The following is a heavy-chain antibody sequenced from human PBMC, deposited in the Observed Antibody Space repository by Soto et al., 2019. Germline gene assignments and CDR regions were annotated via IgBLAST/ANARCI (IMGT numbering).Heavy chain of an antibody. CDR3: ANSHSGWSPLDY. V-gene: IGHV3-23*01. Sequence: PGGSLRLSCAASGFTFSSYWMHWVRQAPGKGLVWVSAISGSGGSTYYADSVKGRFTISRDNSKNTLYLQINSLRAEDTAVYYCANSHSGWSPLDYWGQGTLVTVSS. CDR2: ISGSGGST. J-gene: IGHJ4*02. CDR1: GFTFSSYW. D-gene: IGHD6-19*01.